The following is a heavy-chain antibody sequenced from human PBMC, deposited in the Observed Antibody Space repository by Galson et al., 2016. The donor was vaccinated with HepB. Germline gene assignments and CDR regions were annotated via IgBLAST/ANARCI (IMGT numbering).Heavy chain of an antibody. V-gene: IGHV3-66*02. D-gene: IGHD4-11*01. CDR1: GFTVSSNY. CDR2: IYSGGST. Sequence: SLRLSCAASGFTVSSNYMSWVRQAPGKGLEWVSVIYSGGSTYYADSVKGRFTISRDNSKNTLHLQRNSLKAEDTAGYYCASTEAYSNFPSEDYYYGMDVWGKGTTVTVSS. J-gene: IGHJ6*04. CDR3: ASTEAYSNFPSEDYYYGMDV.